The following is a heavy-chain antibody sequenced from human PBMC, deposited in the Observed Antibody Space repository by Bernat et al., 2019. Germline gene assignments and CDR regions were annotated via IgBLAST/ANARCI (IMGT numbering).Heavy chain of an antibody. D-gene: IGHD3-3*01. CDR2: IYYSGST. Sequence: QVQLQESGPGLVKPSETLSLTCTVSGGSISSYYWSWIRQPPGKGLEWIGYIYYSGSTNYNPSLKSRVTISVDTSKNQFSLKLSSVTAADTAVYYCARDPRNDFRSGYYYKPYAFDIWGQGTMVTVSS. CDR3: ARDPRNDFRSGYYYKPYAFDI. CDR1: GGSISSYY. V-gene: IGHV4-59*01. J-gene: IGHJ3*02.